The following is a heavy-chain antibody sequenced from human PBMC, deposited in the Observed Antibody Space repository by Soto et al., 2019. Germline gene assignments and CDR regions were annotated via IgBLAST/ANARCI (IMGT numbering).Heavy chain of an antibody. CDR1: GFTFNTYG. D-gene: IGHD1-7*01. Sequence: QVQLVESGGGVVQPGKSLRLSCAASGFTFNTYGMHWVRQAPGKGPEWVAVISNDGSNKYNADSVKGRFTISRDNSKNTLYLQMNSLRAEDTAVYYCANWNYPQSDWGQGTLVTVSS. J-gene: IGHJ4*02. V-gene: IGHV3-30*18. CDR3: ANWNYPQSD. CDR2: ISNDGSNK.